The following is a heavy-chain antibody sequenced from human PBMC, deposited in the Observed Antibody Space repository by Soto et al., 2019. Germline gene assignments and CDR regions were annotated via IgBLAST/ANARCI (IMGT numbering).Heavy chain of an antibody. D-gene: IGHD1-26*01. V-gene: IGHV3-23*01. CDR3: GKDLIHGGIHHPFDY. Sequence: GGSLRLSCAASGFTFSSYAMSWVRQAPGKGLEWVSAISGSGGSTYYADSVKGRFTISRDNSKNTLYLQMNSLRAEDTAVYYCGKDLIHGGIHHPFDYLGQGTLVTVSS. CDR1: GFTFSSYA. J-gene: IGHJ4*02. CDR2: ISGSGGST.